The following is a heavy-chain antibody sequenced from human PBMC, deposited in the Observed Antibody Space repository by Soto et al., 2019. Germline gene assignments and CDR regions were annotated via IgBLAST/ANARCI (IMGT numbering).Heavy chain of an antibody. J-gene: IGHJ4*02. CDR2: ISYDGSNK. Sequence: QVQLVESGGGVVQPGRSLRLSCAASGFTFSSYGMHWVRQAPGKGLEWVAVISYDGSNKYYADSVKGRFTISRDNSKNTLYLQMNSLRAEDTAGYYCAKGRGGGGPSYDYWGQGTLVTVSS. D-gene: IGHD3-16*01. CDR3: AKGRGGGGPSYDY. CDR1: GFTFSSYG. V-gene: IGHV3-30*18.